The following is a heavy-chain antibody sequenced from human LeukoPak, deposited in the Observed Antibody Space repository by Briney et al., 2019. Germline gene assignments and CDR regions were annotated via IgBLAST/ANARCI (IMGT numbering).Heavy chain of an antibody. CDR2: IYYSGNT. Sequence: SETLSLTCTVSGGSFSTYYWNWVRQPPGKGLEWIGYIYYSGNTNYNPSLKSRVTISVDTSKKQFSLKLSSVTAADTAMYYCARGDYYYSYYMDVWGKGTTVTVSS. J-gene: IGHJ6*03. CDR1: GGSFSTYY. CDR3: ARGDYYYSYYMDV. V-gene: IGHV4-59*01.